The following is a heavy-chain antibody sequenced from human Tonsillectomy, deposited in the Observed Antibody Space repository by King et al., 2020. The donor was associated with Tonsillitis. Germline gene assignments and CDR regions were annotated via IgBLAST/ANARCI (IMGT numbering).Heavy chain of an antibody. CDR2: INPNSGGT. CDR1: GYTFTGYY. V-gene: IGHV1-2*02. CDR3: AREERYVGAKDS. Sequence: QLVQSGAEVKKPGASVKVSCKTSGYTFTGYYMHWVRQAPGQGLEWMGWINPNSGGTNYAQKFQGRVTMTRDTYISTAYMELSNLASDDPAVYYCAREERYVGAKDSWGQGTLVTVSS. D-gene: IGHD1-26*01. J-gene: IGHJ4*02.